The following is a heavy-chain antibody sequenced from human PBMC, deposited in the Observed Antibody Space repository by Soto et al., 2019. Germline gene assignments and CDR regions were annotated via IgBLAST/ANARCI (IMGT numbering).Heavy chain of an antibody. J-gene: IGHJ4*02. D-gene: IGHD6-13*01. CDR3: ASIAAAAAFDY. Sequence: SVKVSCKASGGTFSSYAISWVRQAPGQGLEWMGGIIPIFGTANYAQKFQGRVTITADKSTSTAYMELSSLRSEDTAVYYCASIAAAAAFDYWGQGTLVTVSS. CDR2: IIPIFGTA. CDR1: GGTFSSYA. V-gene: IGHV1-69*06.